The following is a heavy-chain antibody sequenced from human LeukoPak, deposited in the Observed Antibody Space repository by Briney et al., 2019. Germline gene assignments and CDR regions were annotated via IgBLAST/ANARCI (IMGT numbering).Heavy chain of an antibody. V-gene: IGHV3-23*01. CDR2: VNGSGDTT. J-gene: IGHJ4*02. D-gene: IGHD6-13*01. Sequence: GGSLRLSCAASGFTFSSYAMSWVRQAPGKGLEWVSSVNGSGDTTYYADSVKGRFTISRDNSKNTLYLQMNSLRAEDTAVYYCARDSTSYSSSWYVPGYWGQGTLVTVSP. CDR3: ARDSTSYSSSWYVPGY. CDR1: GFTFSSYA.